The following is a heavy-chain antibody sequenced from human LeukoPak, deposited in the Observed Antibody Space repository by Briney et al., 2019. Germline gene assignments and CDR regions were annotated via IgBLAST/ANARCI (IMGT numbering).Heavy chain of an antibody. CDR3: ARVVSGSYSVDY. J-gene: IGHJ4*02. Sequence: GGSLRLSCAASGFTFSSYEMNWVRQAPGKGLEWVSYISSSSSYTNYADSVKGRFTISRDNAKNSLYLQMNSLRAEDTAVYYCARVVSGSYSVDYWGQGTLVTVSS. V-gene: IGHV3-21*05. D-gene: IGHD1-26*01. CDR1: GFTFSSYE. CDR2: ISSSSSYT.